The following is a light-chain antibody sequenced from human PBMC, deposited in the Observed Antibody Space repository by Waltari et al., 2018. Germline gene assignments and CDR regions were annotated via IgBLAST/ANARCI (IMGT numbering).Light chain of an antibody. CDR1: DSNIGDNV. CDR3: ATWDDGLGGVWV. CDR2: RND. J-gene: IGLJ3*02. V-gene: IGLV1-44*01. Sequence: QSVLTQPPSASATPGPRVIIPCSGSDSNIGDNVVNWYQQLPGTAPKLLIYRNDLRPSGVPDRFSASKSGTSASLAISGLQSEDEADYYCATWDDGLGGVWVFGGGTKVTVL.